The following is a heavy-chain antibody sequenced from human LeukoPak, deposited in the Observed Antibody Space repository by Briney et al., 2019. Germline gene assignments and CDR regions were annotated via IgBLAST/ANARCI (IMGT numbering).Heavy chain of an antibody. D-gene: IGHD4-23*01. CDR1: GGSISSGGYY. J-gene: IGHJ4*02. V-gene: IGHV4-31*03. CDR3: ARHLSAYGGYPGFDY. Sequence: SETLSLTCTVSGGSISSGGYYWSWIRQLPGKGLECIGFIYYSGSTFYNPSLKSRVTISIDTSKNQFSLKLSSVTAADTAVYYCARHLSAYGGYPGFDYWGQGTLVAASS. CDR2: IYYSGST.